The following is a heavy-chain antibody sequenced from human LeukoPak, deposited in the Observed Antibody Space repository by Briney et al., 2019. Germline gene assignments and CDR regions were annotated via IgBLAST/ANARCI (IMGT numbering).Heavy chain of an antibody. CDR1: GFTFSSYG. CDR3: AKRYSFGGTCILLWPEPPLYFDY. Sequence: PGGSLRLSCAASGFTFSSYGMPWVRQAPGKGLEWVSAISGSGGSTYYADSVKGRFTISRDNSKNTLYLQMNSLRAEDTAVYYCAKRYSFGGTCILLWPEPPLYFDYWGQGTLVTVSS. V-gene: IGHV3-23*01. CDR2: ISGSGGST. D-gene: IGHD5-18*01. J-gene: IGHJ4*02.